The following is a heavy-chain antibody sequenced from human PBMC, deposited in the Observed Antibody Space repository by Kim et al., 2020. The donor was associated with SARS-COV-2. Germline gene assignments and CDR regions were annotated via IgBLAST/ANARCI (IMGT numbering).Heavy chain of an antibody. CDR3: ARGHRGGYHFDY. V-gene: IGHV4-34*01. CDR1: GGSFSDYQ. CDR2: INHSGST. Sequence: SETLSLTCAVYGGSFSDYQWSWIRQTPGKGLEWIGEINHSGSTNYNPSLKSRVTISLDTSQSQFSLRLRSVTAADTAVYYCARGHRGGYHFDYWGQGSLVTVSS. J-gene: IGHJ4*02. D-gene: IGHD1-26*01.